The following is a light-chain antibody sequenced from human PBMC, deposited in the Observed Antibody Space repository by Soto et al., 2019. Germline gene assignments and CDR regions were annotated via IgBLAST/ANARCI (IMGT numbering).Light chain of an antibody. CDR1: QSISSW. CDR2: GAA. V-gene: IGKV1-5*01. CDR3: QQYAGSVFT. J-gene: IGKJ3*01. Sequence: DIQMTQSPSTLSASVGDRVTITCRASQSISSWLAWYQQKPGKAPKLLISGAANRATGIPDRFSGSGSGTDFTLTISRVEPEDFAVYYCQQYAGSVFTFGPGTKVDIK.